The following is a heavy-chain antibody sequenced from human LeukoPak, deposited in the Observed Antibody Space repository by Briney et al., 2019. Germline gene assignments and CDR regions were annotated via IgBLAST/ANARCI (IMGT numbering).Heavy chain of an antibody. V-gene: IGHV4-4*07. CDR2: IYTSGST. CDR3: ARDSRIVGTNFDY. J-gene: IGHJ4*02. Sequence: SETLSLTCTVSGGSISIYYWSWIRQPAGKGLEWIGRIYTSGSTNYNPSLKSRVTMSVDTSKNQFSLKLSSVTAADTAVYYCARDSRIVGTNFDYWGQGTLVTVSS. CDR1: GGSISIYY. D-gene: IGHD1-26*01.